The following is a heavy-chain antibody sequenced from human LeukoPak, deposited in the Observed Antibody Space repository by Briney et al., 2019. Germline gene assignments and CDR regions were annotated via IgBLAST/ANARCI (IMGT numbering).Heavy chain of an antibody. D-gene: IGHD6-19*01. V-gene: IGHV4-39*01. CDR2: IYYSGST. Sequence: SETLSLTCAVSGGSISSSSYYWGWIRQPPGKGLEWIGSIYYSGSTYYNPSLKSRVTISVDTSKNQFSLKLSSVTAADTAVYYCARRYSSGWLFDYWGQGTLVTVSS. CDR1: GGSISSSSYY. J-gene: IGHJ4*02. CDR3: ARRYSSGWLFDY.